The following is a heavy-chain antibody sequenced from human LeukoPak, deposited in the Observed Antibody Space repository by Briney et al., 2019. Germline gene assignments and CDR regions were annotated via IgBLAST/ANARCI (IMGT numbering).Heavy chain of an antibody. Sequence: GGSLRLSCAASGFTFSDYYMSWIRQAPGKGLEWLSYISSSSHTRYYADSVKGRFTISRDNAKNSLYLQMNSLRAEDTAVYYCAFAVAGTRNFDYWGQGTLVTVSS. CDR1: GFTFSDYY. V-gene: IGHV3-11*01. J-gene: IGHJ4*02. CDR3: AFAVAGTRNFDY. CDR2: ISSSSHTR. D-gene: IGHD6-19*01.